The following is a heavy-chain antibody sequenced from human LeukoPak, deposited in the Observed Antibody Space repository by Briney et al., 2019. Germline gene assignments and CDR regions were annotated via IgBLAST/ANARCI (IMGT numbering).Heavy chain of an antibody. Sequence: SETLSLTCTVAGGSISSYYWSWIRQPPCKGLEWIGYIYYSGSTNYNPSLKCRVTISVDTSKNQFSLKLSSVTAADTAVYYCARGHLSYCSGGSCYGVFYWYFDLWGRGTLVTVSS. CDR2: IYYSGST. V-gene: IGHV4-59*01. CDR1: GGSISSYY. J-gene: IGHJ2*01. CDR3: ARGHLSYCSGGSCYGVFYWYFDL. D-gene: IGHD2-15*01.